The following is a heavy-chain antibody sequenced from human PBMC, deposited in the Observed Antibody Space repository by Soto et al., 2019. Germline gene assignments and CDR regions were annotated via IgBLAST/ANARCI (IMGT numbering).Heavy chain of an antibody. CDR3: ARLCSGSYYDY. J-gene: IGHJ4*02. Sequence: EVPLLESGGGLVQPGGSLRLSCAASGFTFSSYAMRWVRQAPGKGLEWVSAISGSGGSTYYADSVKGRFTISRDNSKNSLYLQLNSLRAADTAVYYCARLCSGSYYDYWGQGTLVTVSS. V-gene: IGHV3-23*01. CDR1: GFTFSSYA. CDR2: ISGSGGST. D-gene: IGHD1-26*01.